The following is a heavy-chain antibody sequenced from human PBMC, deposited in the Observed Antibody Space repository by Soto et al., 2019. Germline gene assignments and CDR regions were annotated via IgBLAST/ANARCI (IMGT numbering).Heavy chain of an antibody. J-gene: IGHJ4*02. Sequence: QVQLQESGPGLVKPSGTLSLTCAVSGGSISNNEWWSWVRQPPGKGLEWIGEISHSGSTAYNPSLKSRVTISVDKSKNQFSLRLTSVTAADTAVYYCARRIAVTGIFYFDSWGQGTLVTVSS. D-gene: IGHD6-19*01. CDR3: ARRIAVTGIFYFDS. CDR1: GGSISNNEW. CDR2: ISHSGST. V-gene: IGHV4-4*02.